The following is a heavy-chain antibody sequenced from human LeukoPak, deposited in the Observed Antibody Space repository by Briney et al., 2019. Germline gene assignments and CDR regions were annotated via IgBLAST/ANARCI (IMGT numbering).Heavy chain of an antibody. V-gene: IGHV3-7*03. CDR1: GFTFSSYW. CDR3: ARGGGHLDC. D-gene: IGHD4-23*01. CDR2: IKQDGSDK. J-gene: IGHJ4*02. Sequence: PGGFLRLSCAASGFTFSSYWMSWVRQAPGKGLEWVANIKQDGSDKYYLTSVRGRFTISRDNAKNSLFLQMNSLRVEDTAVYYCARGGGHLDCWGQGTLVTVSS.